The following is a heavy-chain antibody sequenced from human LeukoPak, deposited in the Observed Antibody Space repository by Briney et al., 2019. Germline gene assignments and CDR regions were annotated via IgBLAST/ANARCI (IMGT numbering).Heavy chain of an antibody. CDR2: IYYSGTT. V-gene: IGHV4-31*03. D-gene: IGHD5-12*01. Sequence: SETLSLTCTVSGGSISSGDYYWGWIRQHPGKGLEWIGYIYYSGTTYHNPSLRSRVTISVDTSKNQFSLKLNSVTAADTAVYYCARDRYGGYDFDYWGQGTVVTVSS. CDR1: GGSISSGDYY. CDR3: ARDRYGGYDFDY. J-gene: IGHJ4*02.